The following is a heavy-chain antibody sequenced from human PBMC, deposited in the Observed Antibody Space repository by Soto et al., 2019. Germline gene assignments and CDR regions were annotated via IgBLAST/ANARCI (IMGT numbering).Heavy chain of an antibody. CDR2: IYYSGST. D-gene: IGHD1-26*01. CDR1: GGTISSWY. V-gene: IGHV4-59*08. J-gene: IGHJ5*02. Sequence: NPSETLSLTCTVSGGTISSWYWSWIVQHPGRGLEWIGYIYYSGSTNCNPSLKSRVTMSVDTSRNQFSLKLSSVTAADTAVYYCASRYRSALAYRAQRTSDP. CDR3: ASRYRSALAYRAQRTSDP.